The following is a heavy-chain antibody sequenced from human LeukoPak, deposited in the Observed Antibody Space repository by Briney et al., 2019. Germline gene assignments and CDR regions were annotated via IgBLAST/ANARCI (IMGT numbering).Heavy chain of an antibody. Sequence: SETLSLTCAVYGGSFSGYYWSWIRQPPGKGLEWIGEINHSGSTNYNPSLKSRVTISVDTSKNQFSLKLSSVTAADTAVYYCARVSLGYYDSSGFGNWFDPWGQGTLVTVSS. D-gene: IGHD3-22*01. CDR2: INHSGST. CDR1: GGSFSGYY. J-gene: IGHJ5*02. V-gene: IGHV4-34*01. CDR3: ARVSLGYYDSSGFGNWFDP.